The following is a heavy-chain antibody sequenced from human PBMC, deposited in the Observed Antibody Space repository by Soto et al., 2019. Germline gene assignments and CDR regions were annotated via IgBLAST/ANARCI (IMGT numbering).Heavy chain of an antibody. V-gene: IGHV1-3*01. CDR1: GYTFTSYV. CDR3: ARDRCTNGVCYTRSFDY. Sequence: GASVKVSCKASGYTFTSYVTHWVRQAPGQRLEWMGWINAGNGNTKYSQKFQGRVTITRDTSASTAYMELSSLISEDTAMYYCARDRCTNGVCYTRSFDYWGQGTLVTVSS. CDR2: INAGNGNT. J-gene: IGHJ4*02. D-gene: IGHD2-8*01.